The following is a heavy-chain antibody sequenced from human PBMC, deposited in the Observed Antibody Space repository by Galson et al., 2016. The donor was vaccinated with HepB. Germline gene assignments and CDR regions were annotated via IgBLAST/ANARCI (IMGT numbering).Heavy chain of an antibody. J-gene: IGHJ4*02. CDR1: GSSFPPHW. Sequence: QSGAYVTKAGESLKISCKGSGSSFPPHWIGWVRQMPGKGLEWMGIIYPGDSDTRYRPSFQGQVTISVDKSISTVYLQWSSLKASDTAIYYCARSLGSGDYYIFDSWGQGTLVTVSS. CDR3: ARSLGSGDYYIFDS. V-gene: IGHV5-51*01. D-gene: IGHD3-10*01. CDR2: IYPGDSDT.